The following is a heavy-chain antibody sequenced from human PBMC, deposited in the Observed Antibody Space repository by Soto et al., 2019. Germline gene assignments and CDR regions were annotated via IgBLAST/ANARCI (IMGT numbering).Heavy chain of an antibody. CDR3: AREGTIRGDDY. CDR1: GYTFTGYD. CDR2: MNPNSGNT. V-gene: IGHV1-8*01. Sequence: ASVKVSCKASGYTFTGYDINWVRQATGQGLEWMGWMNPNSGNTGYAQKFQGRVNMTRNTSISTAYMELSSLRSEDTAVYYCAREGTIRGDDYWGQGTLVTVSS. J-gene: IGHJ4*02. D-gene: IGHD2-2*02.